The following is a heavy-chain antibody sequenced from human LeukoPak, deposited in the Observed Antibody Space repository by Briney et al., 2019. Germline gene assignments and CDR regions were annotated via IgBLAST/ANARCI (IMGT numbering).Heavy chain of an antibody. CDR1: GLTFSAYA. CDR2: ITGSGGST. J-gene: IGHJ4*02. D-gene: IGHD6-19*01. V-gene: IGHV3-23*01. CDR3: AKKRQTSGWTYFDY. Sequence: PGGSLRLSCAASGLTFSAYAMSWVRQAPGKGLEWVSAITGSGGSTNSADSVKGRFTISRDNSKSTLYLQVNSLRAEDTAVYYCAKKRQTSGWTYFDYWGQGTLVTVSS.